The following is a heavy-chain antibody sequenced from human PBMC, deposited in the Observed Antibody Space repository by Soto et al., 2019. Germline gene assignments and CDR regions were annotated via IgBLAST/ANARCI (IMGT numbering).Heavy chain of an antibody. V-gene: IGHV3-21*01. D-gene: IGHD3-3*01. J-gene: IGHJ6*02. CDR3: ARGRFLEWLGYYYYGMDV. CDR1: GFTFSSYS. CDR2: ISSSSSYI. Sequence: ESGGGLVTPGGSLRLSCAASGFTFSSYSMNWVRQAPGKGLEWVSSISSSSSYIYYADSVKGRFTISRDNAKNSLYLQMNSLRAEDTAVYYCARGRFLEWLGYYYYGMDVWGQGTTVTVSS.